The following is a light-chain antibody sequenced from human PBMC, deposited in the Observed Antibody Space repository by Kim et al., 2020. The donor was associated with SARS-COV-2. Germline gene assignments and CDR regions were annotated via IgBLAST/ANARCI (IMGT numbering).Light chain of an antibody. CDR1: QRVGSTS. V-gene: IGKV3-20*01. Sequence: SPGERATLSCRASQRVGSTSLGWYQQKPGQAPRLLIYGVSSRATGIPDRFSGSGSETDFTLTISRLEPEDFAVYYCQHYGSSPRTFGQGTKVDIK. CDR2: GVS. CDR3: QHYGSSPRT. J-gene: IGKJ1*01.